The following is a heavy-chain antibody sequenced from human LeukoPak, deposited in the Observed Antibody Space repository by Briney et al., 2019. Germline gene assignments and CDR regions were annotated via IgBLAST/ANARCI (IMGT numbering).Heavy chain of an antibody. Sequence: PGGSLRLSCAASGFSFSDHHMDWVRQAPGKGLEWVGRTRNKANSYKTDYAASVRGRFTISRDDSKNSLYLQMNSLKTEDTALYYCARGGVYSNLNYFDYWGQGTLVTVSS. J-gene: IGHJ4*02. CDR3: ARGGVYSNLNYFDY. D-gene: IGHD4-11*01. CDR1: GFSFSDHH. V-gene: IGHV3-72*01. CDR2: TRNKANSYKT.